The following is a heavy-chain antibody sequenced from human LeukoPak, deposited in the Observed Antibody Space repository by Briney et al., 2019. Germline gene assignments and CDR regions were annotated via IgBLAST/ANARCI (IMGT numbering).Heavy chain of an antibody. Sequence: SETLSLTCAVYGGSFSGYYWSWIRRPPGKGLEWIGEINHSGSTNYNPSLKSRVTISVDTSKNQFSLKLSSVTAADTAVYYCARVKIGTMIVDWGQGTLVTVSS. D-gene: IGHD3-22*01. CDR3: ARVKIGTMIVD. V-gene: IGHV4-34*01. CDR1: GGSFSGYY. CDR2: INHSGST. J-gene: IGHJ4*02.